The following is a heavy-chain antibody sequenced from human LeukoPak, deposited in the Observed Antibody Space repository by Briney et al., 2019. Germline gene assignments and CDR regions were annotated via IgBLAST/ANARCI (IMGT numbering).Heavy chain of an antibody. J-gene: IGHJ4*02. D-gene: IGHD3-22*01. V-gene: IGHV4-39*07. CDR2: IYYSGSA. Sequence: SETLSLTCTVSGGSISSSGYYWGWIRQPPGKGLEWIGSIYYSGSAYYNPSLKSRVTISVDTSKNQFSLKLTSVTAADTAVYYCARDRETYYYDSSGFDYWGQGTLVTVSS. CDR1: GGSISSSGYY. CDR3: ARDRETYYYDSSGFDY.